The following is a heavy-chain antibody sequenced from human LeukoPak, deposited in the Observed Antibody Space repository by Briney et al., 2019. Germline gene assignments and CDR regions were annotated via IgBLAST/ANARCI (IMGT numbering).Heavy chain of an antibody. Sequence: GGSLRLSCAASGFTFSNYAMHWVRQAPGKGLEWVSYISSSGSTIYYADSVKGRFTISRDNAKNSLYLQMNSLRAEDTAVYYCAKYGTWGGDYFDYWGQGTLVTVSS. D-gene: IGHD7-27*01. CDR1: GFTFSNYA. CDR3: AKYGTWGGDYFDY. V-gene: IGHV3-48*03. J-gene: IGHJ4*02. CDR2: ISSSGSTI.